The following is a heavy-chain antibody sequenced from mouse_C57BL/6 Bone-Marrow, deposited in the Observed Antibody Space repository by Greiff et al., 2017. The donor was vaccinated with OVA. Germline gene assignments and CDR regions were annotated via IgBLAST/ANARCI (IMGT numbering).Heavy chain of an antibody. V-gene: IGHV1-81*01. CDR3: ARFGVTTNLAY. CDR2: IYPRSGNT. J-gene: IGHJ3*01. CDR1: GYTFTSYG. D-gene: IGHD2-2*01. Sequence: VQLQQSGAELARPGASVKLSCKASGYTFTSYGISWVKQRTGQGLEWIGEIYPRSGNTYYNEKFKGKATLTADKSSSTAYMELRSLTSEDSAVYFCARFGVTTNLAYWGQGTLVTVSA.